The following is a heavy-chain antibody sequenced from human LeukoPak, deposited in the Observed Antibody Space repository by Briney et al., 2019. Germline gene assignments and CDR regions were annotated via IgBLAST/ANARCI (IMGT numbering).Heavy chain of an antibody. Sequence: GASVTVSCKASGDTFTSYYMHWARQAPGQGLEWMGIINPSGGSTSSAQKFQGRVTITADESTSTAYMELSSLRSEDTAVYYCARNHPHYDILTGYYSAPSFDYWGQGTLVTVSS. CDR1: GDTFTSYY. CDR3: ARNHPHYDILTGYYSAPSFDY. D-gene: IGHD3-9*01. V-gene: IGHV1-46*01. CDR2: INPSGGST. J-gene: IGHJ4*02.